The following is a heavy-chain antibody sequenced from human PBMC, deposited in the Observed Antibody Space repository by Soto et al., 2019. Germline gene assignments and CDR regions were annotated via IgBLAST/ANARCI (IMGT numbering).Heavy chain of an antibody. V-gene: IGHV3-7*03. Sequence: GGSLRLSGAASVFTVSSYWMSWVRQAPGKGLEWVANIKQDGSEKYYVDSVKGRFTISRDNAKNSLYQQMNSLRAEDTAVYYCAQDRGGLMDVWGQGTTVTVSS. J-gene: IGHJ6*02. D-gene: IGHD3-10*01. CDR3: AQDRGGLMDV. CDR1: VFTVSSYW. CDR2: IKQDGSEK.